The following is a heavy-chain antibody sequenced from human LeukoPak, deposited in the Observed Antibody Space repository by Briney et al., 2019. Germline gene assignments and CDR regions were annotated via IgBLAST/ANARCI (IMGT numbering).Heavy chain of an antibody. CDR1: RYTFTTYD. CDR2: MNPKSVNT. V-gene: IGHV1-8*01. D-gene: IGHD6-19*01. CDR3: ARGGRYSSGWNTGDY. Sequence: ASGKVSCKPSRYTFTTYDINLARQATGQGLEGMGWMNPKSVNTGYAQKFTGRVSMTKNTSINTAYMELSSVSSEDTDVYYCARGGRYSSGWNTGDYWGEGTLVTVSS. J-gene: IGHJ4*02.